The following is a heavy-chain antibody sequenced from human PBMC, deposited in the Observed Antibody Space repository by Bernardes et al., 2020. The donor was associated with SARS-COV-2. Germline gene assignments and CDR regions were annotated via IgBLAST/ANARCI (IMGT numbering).Heavy chain of an antibody. J-gene: IGHJ3*01. CDR2: INAGNGNT. Sequence: ASVKVSCKASGYTFTSYAMHWVRQAPGQRLEWMGWINAGNGNTKYSQKFQGRVTITRDTSTSSVYMELSSLTSEDTAVYYCARAGGGAASIDVWGQGTLVTVSA. CDR3: ARAGGGAASIDV. D-gene: IGHD2-2*01. V-gene: IGHV1-3*01. CDR1: GYTFTSYA.